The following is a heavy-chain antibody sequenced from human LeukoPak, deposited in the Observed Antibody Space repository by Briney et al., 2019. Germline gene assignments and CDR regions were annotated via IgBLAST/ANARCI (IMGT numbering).Heavy chain of an antibody. CDR1: GFTVSSSA. V-gene: IGHV3-23*01. D-gene: IGHD1-7*01. CDR2: ISGSGGGT. Sequence: GGSLRLSCAAAGFTVSSSAMSWVRQAPGKGLEWVSGISGSGGGTYYADSVKGRFSISRDISKNTLYLQMNSLRAEDTAIYYCAKDGKTRNWNYFQAKPVYWGQGTLVTVSS. CDR3: AKDGKTRNWNYFQAKPVY. J-gene: IGHJ4*02.